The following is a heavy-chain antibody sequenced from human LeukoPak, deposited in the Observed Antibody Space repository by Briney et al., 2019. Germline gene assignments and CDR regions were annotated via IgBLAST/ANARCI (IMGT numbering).Heavy chain of an antibody. CDR1: GLTIRYDG. Sequence: GGSLRLSCAASGLTIRYDGMSWVRQAPGKGLEWVSSITGSGGSTYVDSVKGQFTISRDNSKNTLYLQMNSLRAEDTAVYYCAKNLLGSEAYSWYFDLWGRGTLVTVSS. CDR3: AKNLLGSEAYSWYFDL. D-gene: IGHD2-15*01. CDR2: ITGSGGST. J-gene: IGHJ2*01. V-gene: IGHV3-23*01.